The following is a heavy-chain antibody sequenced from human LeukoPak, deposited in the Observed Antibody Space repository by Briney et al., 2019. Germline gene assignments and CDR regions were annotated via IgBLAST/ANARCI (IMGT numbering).Heavy chain of an antibody. Sequence: GSLRLSCAASGFTFSSYAMSWVRQAPGKGLEWIGEINHSGSTNYNPSLKSRVTISVDTSKNQFSLKLSSVTAADTAVYYCARHFAARAYGSGSYPYLDWFDPWGQGTLVTVSS. CDR2: INHSGST. CDR1: GFTFSSYA. CDR3: ARHFAARAYGSGSYPYLDWFDP. V-gene: IGHV4-34*01. J-gene: IGHJ5*02. D-gene: IGHD3-10*01.